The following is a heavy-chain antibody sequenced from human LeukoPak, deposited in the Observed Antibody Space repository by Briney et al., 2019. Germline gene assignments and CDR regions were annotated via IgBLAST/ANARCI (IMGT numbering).Heavy chain of an antibody. J-gene: IGHJ4*02. CDR1: GFTFSSYG. D-gene: IGHD6-13*01. V-gene: IGHV3-30*02. Sequence: PGGSLRLSCAASGFTFSSYGMHWVRQAPGKGPEWVAFIRYDGSNKYYADSVKGRFTISRDNSKNTLYLQMNSLRAEDTAVYYCAKEPLPYYSSSYSDYWGQGTLVTVSS. CDR3: AKEPLPYYSSSYSDY. CDR2: IRYDGSNK.